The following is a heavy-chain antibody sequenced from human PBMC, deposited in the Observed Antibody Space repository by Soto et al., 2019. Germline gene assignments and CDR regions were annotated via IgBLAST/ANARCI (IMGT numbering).Heavy chain of an antibody. J-gene: IGHJ6*02. CDR1: GFTFSLYA. Sequence: EEQLLESGGGLVQPGGSLRLSCAASGFTFSLYAMSWARHTPGKGLEWVASISGSGERTYYADSVKGRFTISKDNSQNSVFLQMNSLRAEDTAEYYCAKGDWLYDIYYGMEVWGQGTSVTVSS. V-gene: IGHV3-23*01. CDR2: ISGSGERT. CDR3: AKGDWLYDIYYGMEV. D-gene: IGHD3-9*01.